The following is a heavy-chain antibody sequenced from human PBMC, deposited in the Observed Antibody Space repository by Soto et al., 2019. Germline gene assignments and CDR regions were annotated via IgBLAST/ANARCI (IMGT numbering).Heavy chain of an antibody. CDR3: ARDSGTGFGLDAFDI. CDR2: ISAYNGNT. CDR1: GYTFTSYY. V-gene: IGHV1-18*04. Sequence: ASVKVSCKASGYTFTSYYMHWVRQAPGQGLEWMGWISAYNGNTNYAQKLQGRVTMTTDTSTSTAYMELRSLRSDDTAVYYCARDSGTGFGLDAFDIWGQGTMVTVSS. J-gene: IGHJ3*02. D-gene: IGHD3-10*01.